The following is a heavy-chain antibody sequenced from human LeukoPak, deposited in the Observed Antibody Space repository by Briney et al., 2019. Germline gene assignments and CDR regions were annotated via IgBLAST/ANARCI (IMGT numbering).Heavy chain of an antibody. CDR1: GLTFSDYY. CDR3: ARGTWGPPGYYFGTSGNHFDH. D-gene: IGHD3-22*01. J-gene: IGHJ4*02. CDR2: ISSSGSYT. Sequence: PGGSLRLSCVASGLTFSDYYMNWIRQAPGKGLEWISYISSSGSYTNYADSVKGRFTISRDNAKNSLYLQVSSLRVEDTAVYYCARGTWGPPGYYFGTSGNHFDHWGQGTLVTVSS. V-gene: IGHV3-11*06.